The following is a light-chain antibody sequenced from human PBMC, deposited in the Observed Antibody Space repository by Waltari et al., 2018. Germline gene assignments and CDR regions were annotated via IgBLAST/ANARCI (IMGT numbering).Light chain of an antibody. CDR1: QSISSW. CDR2: KAS. Sequence: DIQMTQSPSTLSASVGDRVTITCRASQSISSWLAWYPQKPGKAPKLLIYKASSLESGVPSRFSGSGSGTEFTLTISSLQPDDFATYYCQQYNSYSPTWTFGQGTKVEIK. V-gene: IGKV1-5*03. CDR3: QQYNSYSPTWT. J-gene: IGKJ1*01.